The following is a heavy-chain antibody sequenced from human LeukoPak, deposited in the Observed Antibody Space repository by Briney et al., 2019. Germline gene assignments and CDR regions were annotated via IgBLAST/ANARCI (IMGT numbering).Heavy chain of an antibody. D-gene: IGHD3-22*01. V-gene: IGHV3-23*01. J-gene: IGHJ4*02. CDR1: GFTFSRNA. CDR2: ISGNGVGT. Sequence: VWSLRLSCAASGFTFSRNAMNWVRQAPGKGLEWVASISGNGVGTYYADSVKGRFNISRDNSKNTLYLQMNSLRTEDTAVYHCAKDANYFDSGSYLIPFDFWGQGTLVTVSS. CDR3: AKDANYFDSGSYLIPFDF.